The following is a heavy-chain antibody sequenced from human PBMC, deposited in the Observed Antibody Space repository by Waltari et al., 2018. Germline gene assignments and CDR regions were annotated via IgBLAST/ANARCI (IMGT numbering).Heavy chain of an antibody. CDR2: INHSGST. CDR3: ARGVGSSSWANWFDP. J-gene: IGHJ5*02. D-gene: IGHD6-13*01. CDR1: GGSFRGYY. Sequence: QVQLQQWGAGLLKPSETLSLTCAVYGGSFRGYYWSWIRQPPGKGLEWIGEINHSGSTNYNPSLKSRVTISVDTSKNQFYLKLSSVTAADTAEYYCARGVGSSSWANWFDPWGQGTLVTVSS. V-gene: IGHV4-34*01.